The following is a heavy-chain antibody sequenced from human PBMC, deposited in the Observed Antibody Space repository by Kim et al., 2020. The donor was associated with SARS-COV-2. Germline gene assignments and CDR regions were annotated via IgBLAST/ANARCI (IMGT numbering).Heavy chain of an antibody. CDR3: ASYDSSGYGMDV. V-gene: IGHV4-59*08. J-gene: IGHJ6*02. D-gene: IGHD3-22*01. Sequence: SETLSLTCTVSGGSISDHYWSWIRQPPGKGLEWIGYPYYSGSTNYNPSLKSRVTISVDTSRNQMSLNLSSVTAADTAIYYCASYDSSGYGMDVWGQGTTVPVSS. CDR2: PYYSGST. CDR1: GGSISDHY.